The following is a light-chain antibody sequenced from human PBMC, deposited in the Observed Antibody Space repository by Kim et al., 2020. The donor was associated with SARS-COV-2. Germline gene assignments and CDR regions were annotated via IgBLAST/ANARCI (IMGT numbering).Light chain of an antibody. CDR2: GAS. V-gene: IGKV3-20*01. CDR3: QQYGSSPRT. Sequence: EIVLTQSPGTLSLSPGERVTLSCRASQSVSSSYLAWYQQKPGQAPRLLIYGASSRATGIPDRFSGSGSGTDFTLTISRLEPEDFAVYYCQQYGSSPRTFGQGTKLVI. CDR1: QSVSSSY. J-gene: IGKJ2*02.